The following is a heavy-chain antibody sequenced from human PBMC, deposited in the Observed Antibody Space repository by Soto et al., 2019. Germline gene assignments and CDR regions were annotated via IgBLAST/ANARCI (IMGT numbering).Heavy chain of an antibody. CDR3: AKDRESCTVTNCFGSNWFDP. Sequence: PGGSLRLSCAASGFTFSDYAMNWVRQVPGKGLEWVSSISSSSGSTYYADSVRGRFTISRDNSKNTLSLQMNTLRAEDTALYYCAKDRESCTVTNCFGSNWFDPWGQGTLVTVSS. J-gene: IGHJ5*02. D-gene: IGHD2-8*02. V-gene: IGHV3-23*01. CDR1: GFTFSDYA. CDR2: ISSSSGST.